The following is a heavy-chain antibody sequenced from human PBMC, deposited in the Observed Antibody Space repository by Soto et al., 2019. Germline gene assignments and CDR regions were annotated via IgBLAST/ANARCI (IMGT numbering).Heavy chain of an antibody. J-gene: IGHJ4*02. V-gene: IGHV1-2*02. CDR2: INPNSGGT. Sequence: GASVKVSCKASGYTFTGYYMHWVRQAPGQGLEWMGWINPNSGGTNYAQKFQGRVTMTRNTSISTAYMELSRLRSDDTAVYYCARFPLPIRSFDYWGQGTLVIVSS. CDR1: GYTFTGYY. D-gene: IGHD3-3*02. CDR3: ARFPLPIRSFDY.